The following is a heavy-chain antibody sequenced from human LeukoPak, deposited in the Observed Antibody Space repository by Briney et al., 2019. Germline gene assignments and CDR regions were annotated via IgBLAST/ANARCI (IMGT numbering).Heavy chain of an antibody. CDR2: INSDGSST. Sequence: GRSLRLSCAASGFTFSSYWMYWVRQAPGKGLVWVSRINSDGSSTSYADSVKGRCSISRDNAKNTLYLQMNSLRAEDTAVYYCAKGAGQWLVPSEYFQYWGQGTLVTVSS. CDR1: GFTFSSYW. V-gene: IGHV3-74*01. CDR3: AKGAGQWLVPSEYFQY. D-gene: IGHD6-19*01. J-gene: IGHJ1*01.